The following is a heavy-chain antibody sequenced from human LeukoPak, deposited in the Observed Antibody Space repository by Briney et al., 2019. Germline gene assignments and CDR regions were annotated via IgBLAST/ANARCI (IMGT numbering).Heavy chain of an antibody. Sequence: GGSLRLSCATSGFTFSSYSMNWVRQAPGKGLEWVSSISSSSSYIYYADSVKGRFTISRDNAKNSLYLQMNSLRAEDTAVYYCARTRGHDYDIVTGYYPPKMGMDVWGQGTTVTVSS. CDR2: ISSSSSYI. J-gene: IGHJ6*02. V-gene: IGHV3-21*01. D-gene: IGHD3-9*01. CDR3: ARTRGHDYDIVTGYYPPKMGMDV. CDR1: GFTFSSYS.